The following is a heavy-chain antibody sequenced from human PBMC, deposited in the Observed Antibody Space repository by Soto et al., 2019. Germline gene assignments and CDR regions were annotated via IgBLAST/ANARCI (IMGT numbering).Heavy chain of an antibody. Sequence: GESLKISCKGSGYSFTSYWISWVRQMPGKGLEWMGRIDPSDSYTNYSPSFQGHVTISADKSISTAYLQWSSLKASDTAMYYCARLTGYYDSSGYYYASIWGQGTLVTVSS. CDR1: GYSFTSYW. CDR3: ARLTGYYDSSGYYYASI. D-gene: IGHD3-22*01. J-gene: IGHJ4*02. CDR2: IDPSDSYT. V-gene: IGHV5-10-1*01.